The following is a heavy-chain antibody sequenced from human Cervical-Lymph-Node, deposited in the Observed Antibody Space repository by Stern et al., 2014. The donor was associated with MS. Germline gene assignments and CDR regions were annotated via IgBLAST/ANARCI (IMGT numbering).Heavy chain of an antibody. CDR1: GYSFSNYW. CDR3: ARQEHILPNWFDP. Sequence: EVQLVESGAGVKKPGESLKISCKGSGYSFSNYWIAWVRQMPGKGLELMGIIYPGDSDTRYSPSFQGQVTISADKSISTAYLQWSSLKASDSAVYFCARQEHILPNWFDPWGQGTLVTVSA. V-gene: IGHV5-51*01. D-gene: IGHD1-26*01. CDR2: IYPGDSDT. J-gene: IGHJ5*02.